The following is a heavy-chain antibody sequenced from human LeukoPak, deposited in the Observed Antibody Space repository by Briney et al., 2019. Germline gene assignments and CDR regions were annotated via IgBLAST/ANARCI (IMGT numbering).Heavy chain of an antibody. J-gene: IGHJ4*02. CDR2: IWYDGSNK. CDR3: ARDWQHMATVIYYFDY. Sequence: GRSLRLSCAASGFTFSSYGMHWVRQAPGKGLEWVAVIWYDGSNKYYADSAKGRFTISRDNSKNTLFLQMDSLRAEDTAVYYCARDWQHMATVIYYFDYWGREPWSPSPQ. V-gene: IGHV3-33*02. CDR1: GFTFSSYG. D-gene: IGHD4-17*01.